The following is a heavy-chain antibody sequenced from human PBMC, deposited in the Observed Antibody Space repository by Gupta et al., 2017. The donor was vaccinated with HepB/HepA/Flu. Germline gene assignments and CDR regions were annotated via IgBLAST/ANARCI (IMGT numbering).Heavy chain of an antibody. CDR3: ARDRYSSSWYPYYYYGMDV. Sequence: QVQLVESGGGLVKPGGSLRLSCAASGFTFSAYYMSWIRQAPGKGLEWVSYNSSSGSTIYYADSVKGRFTISRENAKNSMYLQMNSLRAEDTAVYYCARDRYSSSWYPYYYYGMDVWGQGTTVTVSS. J-gene: IGHJ6*02. CDR2: NSSSGSTI. CDR1: GFTFSAYY. D-gene: IGHD6-13*01. V-gene: IGHV3-11*01.